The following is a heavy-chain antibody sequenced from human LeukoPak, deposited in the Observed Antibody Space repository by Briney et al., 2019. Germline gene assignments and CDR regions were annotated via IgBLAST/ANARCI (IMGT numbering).Heavy chain of an antibody. CDR1: GYTFTSYD. V-gene: IGHV1-8*01. D-gene: IGHD2-15*01. J-gene: IGHJ4*02. Sequence: APVKVSCKASGYTFTSYDINWVRQATGQGLEWMGWMNPNSGNTGYAQKFQGRVTITRNTSISTAYMELSSLRSEDTAVYYCARVVAAYDGRSFDYWGQGTLVTVSS. CDR3: ARVVAAYDGRSFDY. CDR2: MNPNSGNT.